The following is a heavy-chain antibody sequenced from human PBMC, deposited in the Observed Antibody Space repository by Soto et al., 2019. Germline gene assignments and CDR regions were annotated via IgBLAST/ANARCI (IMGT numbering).Heavy chain of an antibody. D-gene: IGHD6-13*01. Sequence: CLRLSCAASGFTVSNNYMRWVRQAPGKGLEWVSLIYSGGTTHYADSVKGRFTISRDNSKNTLYLQMNSLRVEDTAVYYCARDPPGIVAPGAGGWGQGTRVTVSS. CDR1: GFTVSNNY. CDR2: IYSGGTT. V-gene: IGHV3-53*01. J-gene: IGHJ4*02. CDR3: ARDPPGIVAPGAGG.